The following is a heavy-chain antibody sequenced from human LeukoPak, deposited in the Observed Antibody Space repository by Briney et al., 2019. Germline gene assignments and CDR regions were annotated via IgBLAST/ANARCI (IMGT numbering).Heavy chain of an antibody. D-gene: IGHD6-13*01. CDR3: ARTSGRSSWYSYYYYGMDV. CDR1: GFTFSSYW. Sequence: GSLRLSCAASGFTFSSYWMSWVRQAPGKGLEWVANIKQDGSEKYYVDSVKGRFTISRDNAKNSLYLQMNSLRAEDTAVYYCARTSGRSSWYSYYYYGMDVWGQGTTATVSS. V-gene: IGHV3-7*01. CDR2: IKQDGSEK. J-gene: IGHJ6*02.